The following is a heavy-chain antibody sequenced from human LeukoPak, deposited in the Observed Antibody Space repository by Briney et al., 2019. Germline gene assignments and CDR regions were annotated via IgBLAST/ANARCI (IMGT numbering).Heavy chain of an antibody. D-gene: IGHD4-11*01. CDR3: ARDPSISNYYYYGMDV. CDR2: IIPILGIA. V-gene: IGHV1-69*04. J-gene: IGHJ6*02. CDR1: GGTFSSYA. Sequence: SVKVSCKASGGTFSSYAISWVRQAPGQGLEWMGRIIPILGIANYAQKFQGRVTITADKSTSTAYMELSSLRSDDTAVYYCARDPSISNYYYYGMDVWGQGTTVTVSS.